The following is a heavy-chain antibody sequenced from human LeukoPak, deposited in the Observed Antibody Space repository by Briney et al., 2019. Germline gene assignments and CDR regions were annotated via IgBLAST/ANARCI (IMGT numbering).Heavy chain of an antibody. CDR2: INHSGST. CDR3: ARRTLVRAFDI. Sequence: SETLSLTCAVYGGSFSGYYWSWIRKPPGKGLEWIGEINHSGSTNYNPSLKSRVTISVDTSKNQFSLKLSSVTAADTAVYYCARRTLVRAFDIWGQGTMVTVSS. D-gene: IGHD2-8*02. J-gene: IGHJ3*02. CDR1: GGSFSGYY. V-gene: IGHV4-34*01.